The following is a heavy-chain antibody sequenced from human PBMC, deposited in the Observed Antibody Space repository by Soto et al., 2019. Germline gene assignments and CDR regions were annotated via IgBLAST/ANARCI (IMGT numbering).Heavy chain of an antibody. CDR2: ISYDGRSK. CDR1: GFTFSSYG. CDR3: ARSLATTITTYYYYGMAV. Sequence: GGSLRLSCAASGFTFSSYGIHWVRQAPGKGLEWVAVISYDGRSKYYADSVKGRFTISRDNSKNTLYLQMNSLKTEDTAVYHCARSLATTITTYYYYGMAVWGQGTTVTVSS. V-gene: IGHV3-30*03. J-gene: IGHJ6*02. D-gene: IGHD4-4*01.